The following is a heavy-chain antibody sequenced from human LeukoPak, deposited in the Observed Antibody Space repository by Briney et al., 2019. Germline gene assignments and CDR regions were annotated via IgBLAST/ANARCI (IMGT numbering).Heavy chain of an antibody. D-gene: IGHD3-9*01. CDR1: GGSFSGYY. J-gene: IGHJ4*02. Sequence: PSETLSLTCAVYGGSFSGYYWSWIRQPPGKGLEWIGEINHSGSTNYNPSLKSRVTISVDTSKNQFSLKLSSVTAADTAVYYCARGPMYYDILTGYYQTVSHDFFDCWGQGTLVTVSS. CDR2: INHSGST. V-gene: IGHV4-34*01. CDR3: ARGPMYYDILTGYYQTVSHDFFDC.